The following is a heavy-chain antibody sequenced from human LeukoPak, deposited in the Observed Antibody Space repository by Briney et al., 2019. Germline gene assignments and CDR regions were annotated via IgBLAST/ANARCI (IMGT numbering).Heavy chain of an antibody. CDR3: ARDSPCPPFDCPSPLYYYGMDV. V-gene: IGHV1-69*13. J-gene: IGHJ6*02. Sequence: GASVKVSCKASGGTFSSYAISWVRQAPGQGLEWMGGIIPIFGTANYAQKFQGRVTITADESTSTAYVELSSLRSEDTAVYYCARDSPCPPFDCPSPLYYYGMDVWGQGTTVTVSS. CDR1: GGTFSSYA. D-gene: IGHD2-21*01. CDR2: IIPIFGTA.